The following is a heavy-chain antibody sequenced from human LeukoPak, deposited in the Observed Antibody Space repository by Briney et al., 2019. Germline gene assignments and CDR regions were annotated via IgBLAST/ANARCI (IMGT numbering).Heavy chain of an antibody. Sequence: ASVKVSCKASGYTFTSYGISWVRQAPGQGLEWMGWISAYNGNTNYAQKLQGRVTMTTDTSTSTAYMELRSLRSDDTAVYYCARRDYSDSPINQYYYYYMDVWGKGTTVTVSS. D-gene: IGHD3-22*01. V-gene: IGHV1-18*01. CDR3: ARRDYSDSPINQYYYYYMDV. J-gene: IGHJ6*03. CDR1: GYTFTSYG. CDR2: ISAYNGNT.